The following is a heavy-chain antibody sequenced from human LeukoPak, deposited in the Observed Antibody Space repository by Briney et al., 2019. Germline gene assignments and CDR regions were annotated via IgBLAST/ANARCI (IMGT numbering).Heavy chain of an antibody. CDR2: INPDGGNT. Sequence: GASVKVSCKASGYTFTDYYMHWVRQAPGQGLEWMGLINPDGGNTNYAQNFQGRVTLTRDTSTSTVYMELSSLRSEDTAIYYCARIRDGYNDAYDLWGQGTVVTVPS. V-gene: IGHV1-46*01. J-gene: IGHJ3*01. CDR3: ARIRDGYNDAYDL. D-gene: IGHD5-24*01. CDR1: GYTFTDYY.